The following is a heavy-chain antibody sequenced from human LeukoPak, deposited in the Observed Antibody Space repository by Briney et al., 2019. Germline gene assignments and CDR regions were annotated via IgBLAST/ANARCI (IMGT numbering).Heavy chain of an antibody. J-gene: IGHJ3*02. CDR2: IYHSGST. D-gene: IGHD2-21*02. CDR1: GYSISSGYY. V-gene: IGHV4-38-2*02. CDR3: ARDGLHIVVVTADLDAFDI. Sequence: PSETLSLTCTVSGYSISSGYYWGWIRQPPGKGLEWIGSIYHSGSTYYNPSLKSRVTISVDTSKNQFSLKLSSVTAADTAVYYCARDGLHIVVVTADLDAFDIWGQGTMVTVSS.